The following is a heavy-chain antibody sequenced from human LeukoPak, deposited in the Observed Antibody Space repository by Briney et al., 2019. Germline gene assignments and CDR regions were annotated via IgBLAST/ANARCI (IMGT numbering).Heavy chain of an antibody. D-gene: IGHD3-22*01. CDR3: SLLGPARRGVWDDSSGDYRTPAGHAFNI. V-gene: IGHV1-2*02. J-gene: IGHJ3*02. Sequence: ASVKVSCKASGYTFTGYYMQWVRQAPGQGLEWIGWINANSGGTNYAQKLQGRVTMTRDTSISTAYIELSTLRSDDTAVYYCSLLGPARRGVWDDSSGDYRTPAGHAFNIWGQGTMVTVSS. CDR2: INANSGGT. CDR1: GYTFTGYY.